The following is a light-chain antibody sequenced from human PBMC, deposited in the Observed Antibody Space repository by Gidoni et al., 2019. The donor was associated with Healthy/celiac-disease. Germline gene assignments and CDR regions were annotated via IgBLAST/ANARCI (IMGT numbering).Light chain of an antibody. Sequence: VMSQSPLSLPVTPGEPASISCRSSLSLLHSNGYNYLDRYLQKPGQSPQLLIYLGSNRASGVTDRFSGSGSGTDFTLKISRVEAEDVRVYYCMQALQTGTFGQGTKVEIK. CDR1: LSLLHSNGYNY. V-gene: IGKV2-28*01. CDR2: LGS. J-gene: IGKJ1*01. CDR3: MQALQTGT.